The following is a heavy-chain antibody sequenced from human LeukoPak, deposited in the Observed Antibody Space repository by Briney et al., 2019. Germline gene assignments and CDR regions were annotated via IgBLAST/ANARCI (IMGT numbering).Heavy chain of an antibody. D-gene: IGHD4-17*01. V-gene: IGHV3-7*01. J-gene: IGHJ4*02. CDR3: AKDFGRSTVTPVY. CDR2: IKEDGSEK. CDR1: GVTFSSYW. Sequence: GGSLRLSCAASGVTFSSYWMSWVRQAPGKGLEWVANIKEDGSEKYYVDSVKGRFTISRDNSKNTLYLQMNSLRAEDTAVYYCAKDFGRSTVTPVYWGQGTLVTVSS.